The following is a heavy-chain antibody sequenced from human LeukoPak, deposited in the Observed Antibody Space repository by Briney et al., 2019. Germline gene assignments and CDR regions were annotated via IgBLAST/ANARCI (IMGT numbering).Heavy chain of an antibody. CDR3: TRDRSGYYYNWFDP. J-gene: IGHJ5*02. V-gene: IGHV3-49*04. D-gene: IGHD3-22*01. Sequence: GGSLRLSCAASGFTFSSYAMSWVRQAPGKGLEWVGFIRSKAYGGTTEYAASVKGRFTISRDDSKTIAYLQMNSLKTEDTALYYCTRDRSGYYYNWFDPWGQGTLVTVSS. CDR2: IRSKAYGGTT. CDR1: GFTFSSYA.